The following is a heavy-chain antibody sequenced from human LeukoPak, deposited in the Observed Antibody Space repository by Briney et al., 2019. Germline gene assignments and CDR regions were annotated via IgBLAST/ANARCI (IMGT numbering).Heavy chain of an antibody. V-gene: IGHV1-69*13. Sequence: SVKVSCKVSGYTPTELSMHWVRQAPGQGLEWMGGIIPIFGTANYAQKFQGRVTITADESTSTAYMELSSLRSEDTAVYYCASGTGWIDYWGQGTLVTVSS. CDR2: IIPIFGTA. J-gene: IGHJ4*02. D-gene: IGHD3/OR15-3a*01. CDR1: GYTPTELS. CDR3: ASGTGWIDY.